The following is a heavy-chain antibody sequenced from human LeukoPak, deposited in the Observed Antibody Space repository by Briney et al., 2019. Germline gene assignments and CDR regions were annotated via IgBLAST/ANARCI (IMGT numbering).Heavy chain of an antibody. D-gene: IGHD5-24*01. CDR2: IYYSGST. CDR3: ARVGLQGAFDI. V-gene: IGHV4-59*01. Sequence: PSETLSLTCTVSGGSISTYYWSWIRQPPGKGPEWIGYIYYSGSTNYNPSLKSRVTISIDTSRNQFSLKLSSVTAADTAVYYCARVGLQGAFDIWGQGTMVTVS. J-gene: IGHJ3*02. CDR1: GGSISTYY.